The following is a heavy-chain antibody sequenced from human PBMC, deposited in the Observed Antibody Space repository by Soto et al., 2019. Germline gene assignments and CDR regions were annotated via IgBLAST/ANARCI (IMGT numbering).Heavy chain of an antibody. CDR1: GFPFSTYG. Sequence: GGSLRLSCAASGFPFSTYGMHWVRQAPGKGLEWVAVIWYDGSNKYYGDSVKGRYTISRNNPKNTLYLQMDSLTAEDTAVYYCARGTGQNSGNLGRWGQGTVVTVSS. CDR2: IWYDGSNK. D-gene: IGHD1-7*01. V-gene: IGHV3-33*01. CDR3: ARGTGQNSGNLGR. J-gene: IGHJ4*02.